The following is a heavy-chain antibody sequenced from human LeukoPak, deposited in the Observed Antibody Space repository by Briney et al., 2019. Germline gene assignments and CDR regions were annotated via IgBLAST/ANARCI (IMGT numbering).Heavy chain of an antibody. D-gene: IGHD6-6*01. J-gene: IGHJ4*02. Sequence: GGSLRLSCAASGFTFSSYGMHWVRQAPGKGLEWVVVIWYDGSNKYYADSVKGRFTISRDNSKNTLYLQMNSLRAEDTAVYYCARDIRQLVPLWYFDYWGQGTLVTVSS. V-gene: IGHV3-33*01. CDR1: GFTFSSYG. CDR3: ARDIRQLVPLWYFDY. CDR2: IWYDGSNK.